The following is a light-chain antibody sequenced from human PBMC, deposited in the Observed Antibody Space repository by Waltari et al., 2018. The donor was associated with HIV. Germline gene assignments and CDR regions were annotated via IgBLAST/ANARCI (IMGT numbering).Light chain of an antibody. CDR3: SSFVTSTLELT. CDR1: SLEIGASTY. Sequence: QSALTQPASVSASPGQSITISCTGSSLEIGASTYISWYQQHPGKAPRLIIYEFTKRPSSVSNRFSGSKSANTASLTIFGLQTEDEADYYCSSFVTSTLELTFGGGTKLTVL. V-gene: IGLV2-14*01. CDR2: EFT. J-gene: IGLJ2*01.